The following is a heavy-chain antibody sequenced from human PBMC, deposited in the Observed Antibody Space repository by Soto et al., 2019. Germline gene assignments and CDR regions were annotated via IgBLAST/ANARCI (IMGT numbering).Heavy chain of an antibody. Sequence: SVKVSCKASGGTFSSYAISWVRQAPGQGLEWMGGIIPIFGTANYAQKFQGRVTITADKSTSAAYMELSSLRSEDTAVYYCARDQVAGTQGNVWGQGTTVTVSS. D-gene: IGHD6-19*01. CDR3: ARDQVAGTQGNV. J-gene: IGHJ6*02. CDR1: GGTFSSYA. V-gene: IGHV1-69*06. CDR2: IIPIFGTA.